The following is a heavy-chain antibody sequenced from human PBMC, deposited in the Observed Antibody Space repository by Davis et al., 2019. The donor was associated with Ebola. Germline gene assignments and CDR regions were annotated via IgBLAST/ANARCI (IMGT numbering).Heavy chain of an antibody. J-gene: IGHJ1*01. D-gene: IGHD3-10*01. CDR2: ISAYNGNT. V-gene: IGHV1-18*01. CDR1: GYTFTSYG. CDR3: ARAPVLLWFRELLGYFQH. Sequence: ASVKVSCKASGYTFTSYGISWVRQAPGQGLEWMGWISAYNGNTNYAQKLQGRVTMTTDTSTSTAYMELRSLRSDDTAVDYCARAPVLLWFRELLGYFQHWGQGTLVTVSS.